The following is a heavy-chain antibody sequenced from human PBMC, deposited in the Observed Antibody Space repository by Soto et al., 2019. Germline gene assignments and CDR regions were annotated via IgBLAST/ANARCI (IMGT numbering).Heavy chain of an antibody. CDR2: IYYSGST. CDR1: GGSVSSGSYY. Sequence: SETLSLTCTVSGGSVSSGSYYWSWIRQPPGKGLEWIGYIYYSGSTNYNPSLKSRVTISVDTSKNQFSLKLSSVTAADTAVYYCARAAYDFWSGYLDYWGQGTLVTVSS. CDR3: ARAAYDFWSGYLDY. V-gene: IGHV4-61*01. J-gene: IGHJ4*02. D-gene: IGHD3-3*01.